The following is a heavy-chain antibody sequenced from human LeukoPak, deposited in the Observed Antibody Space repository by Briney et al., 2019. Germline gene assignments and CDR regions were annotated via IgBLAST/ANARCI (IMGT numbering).Heavy chain of an antibody. V-gene: IGHV1-24*01. Sequence: ASVKVSCKVSGYTLTELSMHWVRQAPGKGLEWMGGFDPEDGETIYAQKFQGRVTMTTDTSTSTAYMELRSLRSDDTAVYYCARDWPSYYYDSSGYYYFDYWGQGTLVTVSS. CDR2: FDPEDGET. J-gene: IGHJ4*02. CDR1: GYTLTELS. CDR3: ARDWPSYYYDSSGYYYFDY. D-gene: IGHD3-22*01.